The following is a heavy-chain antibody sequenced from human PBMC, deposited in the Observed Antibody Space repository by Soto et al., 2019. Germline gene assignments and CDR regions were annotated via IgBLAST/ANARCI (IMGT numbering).Heavy chain of an antibody. CDR1: GGSISSGGYY. CDR2: IYYSGST. J-gene: IGHJ4*02. CDR3: ARERISSSWYSFDY. D-gene: IGHD6-13*01. Sequence: LSLTCTVSGGSISSGGYYWSWIRQHPGKGLEWIGYIYYSGSTYYNPSLKSRVTISVDTSKNQFSLKLSSVTAADTAVYYCARERISSSWYSFDYWGQGTLVTVSS. V-gene: IGHV4-31*03.